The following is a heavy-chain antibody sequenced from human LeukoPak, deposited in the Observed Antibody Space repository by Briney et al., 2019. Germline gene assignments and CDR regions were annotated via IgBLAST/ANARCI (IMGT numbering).Heavy chain of an antibody. Sequence: GGSLRLSCAASGFTFSSYEMNWVRQAPGKGLEWVSYINSGSTIYDADSVKGRFTISRDNAKNSLYLQMNSLRAEDTAVYYCARESIAVAGAPSDYWGQGTLVTVSS. J-gene: IGHJ4*02. CDR3: ARESIAVAGAPSDY. CDR1: GFTFSSYE. D-gene: IGHD6-19*01. V-gene: IGHV3-48*03. CDR2: INSGSTI.